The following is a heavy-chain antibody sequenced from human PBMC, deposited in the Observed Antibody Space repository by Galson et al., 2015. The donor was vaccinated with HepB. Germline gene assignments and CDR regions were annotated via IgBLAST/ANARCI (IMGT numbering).Heavy chain of an antibody. J-gene: IGHJ4*02. V-gene: IGHV1-69*10. Sequence: SVKVSCKASGGTFSSYAISWVRQAPGQGLEWMGGIIPILGIANYAQKFQGRVTITADKSTSTAYMELSSLRSEDTAVYYCTQGGIVATDIYYFDYWGQGTLVTVSS. CDR1: GGTFSSYA. CDR3: TQGGIVATDIYYFDY. CDR2: IIPILGIA. D-gene: IGHD5-12*01.